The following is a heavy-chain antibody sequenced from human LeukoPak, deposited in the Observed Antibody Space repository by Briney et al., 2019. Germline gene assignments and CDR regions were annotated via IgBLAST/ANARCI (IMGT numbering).Heavy chain of an antibody. Sequence: GRSLRLSCAASGFAFDDYVMHWVRQAPGKGLEWVSGITWNSDTIAYADSVKGRFTISRDNAKNSLYLQMNSLRADDTAFYFDYWGKGTLVTVSS. CDR1: GFAFDDYV. CDR2: ITWNSDTI. J-gene: IGHJ4*02. CDR3: Y. V-gene: IGHV3-9*01.